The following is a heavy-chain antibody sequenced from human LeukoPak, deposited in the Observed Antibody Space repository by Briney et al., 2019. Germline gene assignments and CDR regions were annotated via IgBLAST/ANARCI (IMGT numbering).Heavy chain of an antibody. CDR3: ARVLSQTSRNSSSWYYSYYYGMDV. V-gene: IGHV3-7*01. CDR1: GFTFSSYW. Sequence: GGSLRLSCAASGFTFSSYWMSWVRQAPGKGLEWVAKIKQDGSEKYNMDSVKGRFTISRDNAKNSLYLQMNSLRAEDTAVYYCARVLSQTSRNSSSWYYSYYYGMDVWGQGTTVTVSS. D-gene: IGHD6-13*01. J-gene: IGHJ6*02. CDR2: IKQDGSEK.